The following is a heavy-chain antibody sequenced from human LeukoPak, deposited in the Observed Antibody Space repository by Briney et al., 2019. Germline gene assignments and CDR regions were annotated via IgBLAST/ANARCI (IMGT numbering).Heavy chain of an antibody. V-gene: IGHV1-69*13. CDR1: GGTFSSYA. D-gene: IGHD6-13*01. CDR2: IIPIFGTA. Sequence: SVKVSCKASGGTFSSYAISWVRQAPGQGLEWMGGIIPIFGTANYAQKFQGRVTITADESTSTAYMELSSLRSEDTAVYYCARGRVIPGYSSSWSYYFDYWGQGTLVTVSS. CDR3: ARGRVIPGYSSSWSYYFDY. J-gene: IGHJ4*02.